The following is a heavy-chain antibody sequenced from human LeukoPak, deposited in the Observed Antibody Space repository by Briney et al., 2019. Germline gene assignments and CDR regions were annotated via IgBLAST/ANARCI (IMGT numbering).Heavy chain of an antibody. J-gene: IGHJ5*02. V-gene: IGHV4-59*01. CDR1: GGSTNRYY. CDR3: ARTVSGYYFNA. Sequence: SETLSLTCTVSGGSTNRYYWSWTRQSPGKGLEWIGYVAYSGSTNYNPSHKSRVTISLDTSKNQFSLKLSSVTAADTAVYYCARTVSGYYFNAWGPGTLVTVSS. D-gene: IGHD5-12*01. CDR2: VAYSGST.